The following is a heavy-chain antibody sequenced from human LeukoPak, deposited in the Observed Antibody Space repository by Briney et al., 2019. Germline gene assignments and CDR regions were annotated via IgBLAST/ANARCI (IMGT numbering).Heavy chain of an antibody. Sequence: SVKVSCKASGGTFSSYAISWVRQAPGQGLEWMGGIIPIFGTANYAQKFQGRVTITADESTSTAYMELSSLRAEDTAVYYCARDGHGNTYYYDTNGYPVHAFDIWGQGTMVTVSS. D-gene: IGHD3-22*01. CDR1: GGTFSSYA. J-gene: IGHJ3*02. CDR3: ARDGHGNTYYYDTNGYPVHAFDI. CDR2: IIPIFGTA. V-gene: IGHV1-69*13.